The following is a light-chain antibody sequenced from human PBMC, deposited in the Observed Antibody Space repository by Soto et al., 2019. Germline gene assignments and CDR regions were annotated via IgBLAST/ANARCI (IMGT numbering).Light chain of an antibody. V-gene: IGKV3-15*01. CDR1: QGVGTK. CDR2: DAS. J-gene: IGKJ4*01. CDR3: QHYYNWPPIS. Sequence: EIVMTQSPATLSVSPGERATLSCRASQGVGTKLAWYQQRPGQGPRLLIYDASSSATGIPARFSGSGSGTEFTLIISSLQSEDFAVYYCQHYYNWPPISFGGGTKVEIK.